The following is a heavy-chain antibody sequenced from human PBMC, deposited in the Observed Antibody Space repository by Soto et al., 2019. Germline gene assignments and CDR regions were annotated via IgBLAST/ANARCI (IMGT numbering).Heavy chain of an antibody. J-gene: IGHJ6*02. Sequence: VQLLESGGGLVQPGGSLRLSCAASGFTFSTYAMTWVRQAPGKGRKWVSALSASGATTYQADSVKGRITASRDNSENTLYLQINSLRAEYTAVYYCANGLSGSQDYWDGRDVGGQCSTVTVSS. CDR3: ANGLSGSQDYWDGRDV. D-gene: IGHD1-26*01. V-gene: IGHV3-23*01. CDR2: LSASGATT. CDR1: GFTFSTYA.